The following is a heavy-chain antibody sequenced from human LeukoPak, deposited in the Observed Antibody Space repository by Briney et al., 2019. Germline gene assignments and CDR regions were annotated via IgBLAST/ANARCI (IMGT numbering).Heavy chain of an antibody. V-gene: IGHV5-51*01. CDR3: ARQLAAAGTAYFDY. CDR1: GSSFTSYW. D-gene: IGHD6-13*01. J-gene: IGHJ4*02. CDR2: IYPGDSDT. Sequence: GESLKISCEGSGSSFTSYWIGWVRQMPVKGLEWMGIIYPGDSDTRYSPYLQGQVTISADKSISTAYLQWSSLKASDTAMYYCARQLAAAGTAYFDYWGQGTLVTVSP.